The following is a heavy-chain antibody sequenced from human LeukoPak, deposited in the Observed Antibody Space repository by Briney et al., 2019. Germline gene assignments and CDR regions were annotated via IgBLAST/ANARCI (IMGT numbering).Heavy chain of an antibody. CDR2: ISYDGSNK. Sequence: GRSLRLSCAASGFTFSSYGMHWVRQAPGKGLEWVAVISYDGSNKYYADSVKGRFTISRDNSKNTLYLQMNSLRAEDTAVYYCAKDLAYYDSSGCFAFDIWGQGTMVTVSS. CDR3: AKDLAYYDSSGCFAFDI. CDR1: GFTFSSYG. J-gene: IGHJ3*02. V-gene: IGHV3-30*18. D-gene: IGHD3-22*01.